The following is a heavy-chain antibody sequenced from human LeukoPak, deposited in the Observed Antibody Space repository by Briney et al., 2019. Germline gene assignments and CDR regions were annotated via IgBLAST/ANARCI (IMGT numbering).Heavy chain of an antibody. CDR3: AKPVDGASVQRYFQH. D-gene: IGHD1-1*01. CDR2: ISGGGDNT. Sequence: GGSLRLSCAASGFTFSRYAMSWIRQAPGKGLEWVSAISGGGDNTYYADSVRGRFTISRDNSKNTLFLQMNSLRAEDTAIYYCAKPVDGASVQRYFQHWGQGTLVTVSS. V-gene: IGHV3-23*01. CDR1: GFTFSRYA. J-gene: IGHJ1*01.